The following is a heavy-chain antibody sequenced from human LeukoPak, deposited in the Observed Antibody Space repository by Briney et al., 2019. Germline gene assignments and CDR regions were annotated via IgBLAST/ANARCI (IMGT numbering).Heavy chain of an antibody. Sequence: GGSLRLPCAASGFTFSRSWMHWVRQAPGTGLMWVSRLNSDGTTTNYADSVKGRFTISRDNAENTLYLQMSSLRAEDTAVYYCATTTRYVGTYLDYWGQGTLVTVSS. CDR3: ATTTRYVGTYLDY. CDR2: LNSDGTTT. D-gene: IGHD7-27*01. J-gene: IGHJ4*02. V-gene: IGHV3-74*01. CDR1: GFTFSRSW.